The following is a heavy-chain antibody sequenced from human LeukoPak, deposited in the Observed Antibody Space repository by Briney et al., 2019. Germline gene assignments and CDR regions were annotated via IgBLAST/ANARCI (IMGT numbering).Heavy chain of an antibody. J-gene: IGHJ4*02. CDR1: GFTFSNAW. V-gene: IGHV3-15*01. CDR2: IKSKTDGGTT. D-gene: IGHD1-26*01. Sequence: PLGSLRLSCAASGFTFSNAWMSWVRQAPGKGLEWVGRIKSKTDGGTTDYAAPVKGRFTISRDDSKNTLYLQMNSLKTEDTAVYYCTTRRWELLVTDYWGQGTLVTVSS. CDR3: TTRRWELLVTDY.